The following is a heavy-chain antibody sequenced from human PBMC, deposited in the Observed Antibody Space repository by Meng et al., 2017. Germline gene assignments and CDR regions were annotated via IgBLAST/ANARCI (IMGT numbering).Heavy chain of an antibody. V-gene: IGHV3-64*01. D-gene: IGHD6-13*01. J-gene: IGHJ4*02. Sequence: VQVVEAGGGLVPPGGSLRLSCAASGFTFSIYAMHWVRQAPGKGLEYVSAISSNGGSTYYANSVKGRFTISRDNSKNTLYLQMGSLRAEDMAVYYCARIAAAGGDYWGQGTLVTVSS. CDR3: ARIAAAGGDY. CDR2: ISSNGGST. CDR1: GFTFSIYA.